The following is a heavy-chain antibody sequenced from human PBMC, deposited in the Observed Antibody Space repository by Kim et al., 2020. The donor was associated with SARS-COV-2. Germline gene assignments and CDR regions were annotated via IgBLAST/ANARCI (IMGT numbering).Heavy chain of an antibody. J-gene: IGHJ4*02. Sequence: GGSLRLSCAASGFTVSTNAMSWVRQAPGKGLEWVSAISDSGGSTYHADSVKGRFTISRDNSKNTLYLQMNSLRAEDTAVYYCARGGIGGATPTDCWGQGTLVTVSS. V-gene: IGHV3-23*01. CDR2: ISDSGGST. CDR3: ARGGIGGATPTDC. D-gene: IGHD1-26*01. CDR1: GFTVSTNA.